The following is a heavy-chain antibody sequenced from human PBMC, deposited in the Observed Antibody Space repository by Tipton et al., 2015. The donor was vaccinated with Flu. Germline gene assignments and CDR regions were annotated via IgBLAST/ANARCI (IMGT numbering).Heavy chain of an antibody. J-gene: IGHJ6*02. Sequence: LRLSCTVSGGSISDNYWTWIRQPPGGGLEYIGDIFYTGSTNYSPPLKSRLTISVDTSKKHFSLNLRSVTAADTAVYYCARVDGTRGMDVWGQGTTVTVS. V-gene: IGHV4-59*01. CDR3: ARVDGTRGMDV. CDR1: GGSISDNY. CDR2: IFYTGST. D-gene: IGHD5-24*01.